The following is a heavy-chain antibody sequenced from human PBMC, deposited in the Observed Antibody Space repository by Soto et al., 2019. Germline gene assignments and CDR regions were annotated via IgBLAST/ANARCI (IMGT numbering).Heavy chain of an antibody. CDR2: IYHSGSP. D-gene: IGHD2-2*01. Sequence: QVQLQESGPGLVKPLQTLSLTCTASGGSIRRGDYYWSWILQPPGKGLEWIGYIYHSGSPYFNPSLKSRASISIDTSKNQFSLKLSSVTAADTAVYYCARADIVAVPTANYYYGLDVWGQGTTVTVSS. CDR3: ARADIVAVPTANYYYGLDV. CDR1: GGSIRRGDYY. V-gene: IGHV4-30-4*01. J-gene: IGHJ6*02.